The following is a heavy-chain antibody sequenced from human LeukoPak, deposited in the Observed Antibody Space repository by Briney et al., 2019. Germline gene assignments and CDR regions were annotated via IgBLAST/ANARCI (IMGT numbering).Heavy chain of an antibody. V-gene: IGHV3-48*01. CDR2: ISSSSSTI. J-gene: IGHJ4*02. CDR3: ATLTTGGY. Sequence: PGGSLRLSCAASGFTFSSYSMNWVRQAPGKGLEGVSYISSSSSTIYYADSVKGRFPISRENAKNSLYLQMNSLRAEDTAVYYCATLTTGGYWGQGTLVTVSS. D-gene: IGHD3-9*01. CDR1: GFTFSSYS.